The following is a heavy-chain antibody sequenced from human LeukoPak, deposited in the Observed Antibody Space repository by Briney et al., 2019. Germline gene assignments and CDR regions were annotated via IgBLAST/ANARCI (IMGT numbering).Heavy chain of an antibody. Sequence: GGSLRLSCAASGFTFSSYGMHWVRQAPGKGLEWVAVIWYDGSNKYYADSVKGRFTISRDNSKNTLYLQMKSLRAEDTAVYYCAKDPRIRDIVVVTAISVDWYFDLWGRGTLVTVSS. J-gene: IGHJ2*01. CDR2: IWYDGSNK. CDR3: AKDPRIRDIVVVTAISVDWYFDL. CDR1: GFTFSSYG. D-gene: IGHD2-21*02. V-gene: IGHV3-33*06.